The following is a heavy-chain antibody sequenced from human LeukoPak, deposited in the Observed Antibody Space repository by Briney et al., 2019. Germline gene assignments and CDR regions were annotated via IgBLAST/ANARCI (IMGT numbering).Heavy chain of an antibody. Sequence: PGGSLRLSCAASGFTFSNYAMSWVRQAPGKGLGWVSVISGGGGNTYYADSVKGRFTISRDNSKNTLYLQMNSLRAEDTAVYYCARAGSGSSRHYYFDYWGQGTLVTVSS. D-gene: IGHD1-26*01. CDR3: ARAGSGSSRHYYFDY. CDR1: GFTFSNYA. V-gene: IGHV3-23*01. J-gene: IGHJ4*02. CDR2: ISGGGGNT.